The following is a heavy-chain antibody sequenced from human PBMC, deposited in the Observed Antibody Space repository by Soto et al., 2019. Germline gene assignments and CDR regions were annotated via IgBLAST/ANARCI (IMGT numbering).Heavy chain of an antibody. V-gene: IGHV1-69*13. D-gene: IGHD5-18*01. Sequence: ASVKVSCKASGGTFSSYAISWVRQAPGQGLEWMGGIIPIFGTANYAQKFQGRVTITADESTSTAYMELSSLRSEDTAVYYCARGPSTAMVLPSGYWGQGTLVTVSS. CDR2: IIPIFGTA. CDR1: GGTFSSYA. J-gene: IGHJ4*02. CDR3: ARGPSTAMVLPSGY.